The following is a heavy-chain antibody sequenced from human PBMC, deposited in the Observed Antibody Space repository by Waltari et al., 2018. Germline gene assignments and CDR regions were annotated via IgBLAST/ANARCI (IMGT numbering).Heavy chain of an antibody. D-gene: IGHD3-22*01. J-gene: IGHJ6*02. V-gene: IGHV3-23*04. CDR1: GFTLSSYA. CDR3: AKDPLYYYEPNYYGMDV. CDR2: ISGSGGST. Sequence: EVQLVESGGGLVQPGGSMRLSCAASGFTLSSYAMSCVRPAPGKGLEWVSAISGSGGSTYYADSVKGRFTISRDNSKNTLYLQMNSLRAEDTAVYYCAKDPLYYYEPNYYGMDVWGQGTTVTVSS.